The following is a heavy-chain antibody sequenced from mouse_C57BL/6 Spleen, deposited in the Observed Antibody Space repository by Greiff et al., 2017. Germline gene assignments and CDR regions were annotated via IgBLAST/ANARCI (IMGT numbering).Heavy chain of an antibody. CDR1: GYTFTDYY. D-gene: IGHD1-1*01. Sequence: VQLQQSGPELVKPGASVKISCKASGYTFTDYYMNWVKQSHGKSLEWIGDINPNNGGTSYNQKFKGKATLTVDKSSSTAYMELRSLTSEDSAVYYCARPIYYYGSSYAMDYWGQGTSVTVSS. V-gene: IGHV1-26*01. CDR3: ARPIYYYGSSYAMDY. CDR2: INPNNGGT. J-gene: IGHJ4*01.